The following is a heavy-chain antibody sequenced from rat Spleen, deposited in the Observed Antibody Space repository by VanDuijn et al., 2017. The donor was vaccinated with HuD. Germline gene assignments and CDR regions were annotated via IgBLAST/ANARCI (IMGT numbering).Heavy chain of an antibody. V-gene: IGHV5S10*01. CDR3: ATSPYYWYFDF. CDR2: ISYDGSRT. CDR1: GFTFSNYG. Sequence: EVQLVESGGGLVQPGRSMKLSCAASGFTFSNYGMAWVRQAPKKGLESVATISYDGSRTYYRDSVKGRFTISRDNAKSTLYLQMDSLRSEDTATYYCATSPYYWYFDFWGPGTMVTVSS. J-gene: IGHJ1*01.